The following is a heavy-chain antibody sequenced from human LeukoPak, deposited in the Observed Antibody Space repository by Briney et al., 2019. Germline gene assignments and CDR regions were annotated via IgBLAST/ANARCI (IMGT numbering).Heavy chain of an antibody. CDR3: AKGLGEWNDGSDALDI. CDR2: ITASGGST. D-gene: IGHD1-1*01. Sequence: GGSLRLSCAASGFTFSTYAMNWVRQAPGKGLGWVSTITASGGSTYYADSVKGRFTISRDNSKNTLYMQMNSPRAEDTAVYYCAKGLGEWNDGSDALDIWGQGTMVTVSS. V-gene: IGHV3-23*01. CDR1: GFTFSTYA. J-gene: IGHJ3*02.